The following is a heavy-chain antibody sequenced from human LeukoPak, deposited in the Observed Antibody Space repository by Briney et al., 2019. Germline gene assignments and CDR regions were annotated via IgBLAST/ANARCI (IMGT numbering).Heavy chain of an antibody. V-gene: IGHV3-48*04. CDR3: ARAKGYTSSYSFDY. Sequence: GGSLRLSCAASGFTFNNYAMNWVRQTPGGRLEWVSFIGISSGPLLYADSVKGRFTISRDNAKASVYLQMDRLRAEDTAVYYCARAKGYTSSYSFDYWGQGILVTVSS. D-gene: IGHD3-10*01. CDR2: IGISSGPL. J-gene: IGHJ4*02. CDR1: GFTFNNYA.